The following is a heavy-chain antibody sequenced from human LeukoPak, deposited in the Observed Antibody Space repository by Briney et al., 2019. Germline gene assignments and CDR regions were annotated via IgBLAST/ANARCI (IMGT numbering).Heavy chain of an antibody. Sequence: GGSLRLSCAASGFTFSSYAMSWVRQAPGKGLEWVSAISGSGGSTYYADSVKGRFTISRDNSRSTLYLQMNSLRAEDTAVYFCARVAYYRVTADQITVDVWGRGTAVTVSS. CDR2: ISGSGGST. CDR1: GFTFSSYA. J-gene: IGHJ3*01. V-gene: IGHV3-23*01. D-gene: IGHD2-21*02. CDR3: ARVAYYRVTADQITVDV.